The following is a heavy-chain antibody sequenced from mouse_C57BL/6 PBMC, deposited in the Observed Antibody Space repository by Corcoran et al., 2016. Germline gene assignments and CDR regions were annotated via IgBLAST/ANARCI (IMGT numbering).Heavy chain of an antibody. D-gene: IGHD2-4*01. CDR1: GYTFTDYY. V-gene: IGHV1-26*01. Sequence: EVQLQQSGPELVKPGASVKISCKASGYTFTDYYMNWVKQSHGKSLEWIGDINPNNGGTSYNQKFKGKATLTVDKSSSTAYMELRSLTSEDSAVYYCARYFYYDYDVFAYWGQGTLVTVSA. CDR3: ARYFYYDYDVFAY. J-gene: IGHJ3*01. CDR2: INPNNGGT.